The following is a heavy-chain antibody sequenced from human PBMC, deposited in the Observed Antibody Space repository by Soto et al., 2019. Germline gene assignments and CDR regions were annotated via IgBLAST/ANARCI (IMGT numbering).Heavy chain of an antibody. Sequence: SVKVSCKASGGTFSSYAISWVRQAPGQGLEWMGGIIPIFGTANYAQKFQGRVTITADESTSTAYMELSSLRSEDTAVYYCARGSQLELDYYYYGMDVWGQGTTVTVSS. J-gene: IGHJ6*02. D-gene: IGHD1-1*01. V-gene: IGHV1-69*13. CDR3: ARGSQLELDYYYYGMDV. CDR1: GGTFSSYA. CDR2: IIPIFGTA.